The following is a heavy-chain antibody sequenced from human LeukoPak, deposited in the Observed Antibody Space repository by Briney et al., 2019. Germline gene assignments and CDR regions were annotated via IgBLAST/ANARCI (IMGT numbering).Heavy chain of an antibody. CDR2: IYPGDSDT. J-gene: IGHJ4*02. Sequence: GESLRISCKGSGYTFTYWIAWVRQMPGKGLEWMGIIYPGDSDTRYSPSFQGQVTISVDKSISTAYLQWSSLKASDTAMYYCARQDGGGLYYFDYWGQGTLNTGS. CDR3: ARQDGGGLYYFDY. D-gene: IGHD4-23*01. CDR1: GYTFTYW. V-gene: IGHV5-51*01.